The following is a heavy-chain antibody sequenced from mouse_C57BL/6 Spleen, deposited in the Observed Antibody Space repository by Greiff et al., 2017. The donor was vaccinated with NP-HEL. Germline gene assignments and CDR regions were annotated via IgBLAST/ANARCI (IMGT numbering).Heavy chain of an antibody. CDR2: IDPSDSYT. Sequence: VQLQQPGAELVRPGTSVKLSCKASGYTFTSYWMHWVKQRPGQGLEWIGVIDPSDSYTNYNQKFKGKATLTVDTASSTAYMQLSSLTSEDSAVYYCARDYGSSYIYYFDYWGQGTTLTVSS. CDR3: ARDYGSSYIYYFDY. J-gene: IGHJ2*01. V-gene: IGHV1-59*01. CDR1: GYTFTSYW. D-gene: IGHD1-1*01.